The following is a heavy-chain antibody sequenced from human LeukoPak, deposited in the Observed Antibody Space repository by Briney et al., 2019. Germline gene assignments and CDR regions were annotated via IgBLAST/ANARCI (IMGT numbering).Heavy chain of an antibody. V-gene: IGHV4-34*01. D-gene: IGHD6-13*01. J-gene: IGHJ4*02. Sequence: SETLPLTCAVYGGSFSGYYWSWIRQPPGKGLEWIGEINHSGSTNYNPSLKSRVTISVDTSKNQFSLKLSSVTAADTAVYYCARRGIAAAGTVSGTAEGFDYWGQGTLVTVSS. CDR2: INHSGST. CDR1: GGSFSGYY. CDR3: ARRGIAAAGTVSGTAEGFDY.